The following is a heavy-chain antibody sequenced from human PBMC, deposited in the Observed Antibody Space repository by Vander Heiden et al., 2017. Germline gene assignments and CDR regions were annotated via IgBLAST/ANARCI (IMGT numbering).Heavy chain of an antibody. CDR1: GSPFSSYA. CDR3: AKGGETGTTGNYGMDV. Sequence: EVQLLESGGGWVQPGGSLRPPCAASGSPFSSYARSWVRRAPGKGLEWVSAISGSGGSTYYADSVKGRFTISRDNSKNTLYLQMNSLRAEDTAVYYCAKGGETGTTGNYGMDVWGQGTTVTVSS. D-gene: IGHD1-1*01. CDR2: ISGSGGST. J-gene: IGHJ6*02. V-gene: IGHV3-23*01.